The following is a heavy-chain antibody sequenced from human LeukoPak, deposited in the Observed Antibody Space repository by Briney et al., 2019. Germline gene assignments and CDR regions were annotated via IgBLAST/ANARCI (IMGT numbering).Heavy chain of an antibody. CDR3: ARGFGSRNWNKGDWYMDV. Sequence: SETLSLTCAVYGGSFSGYYWSWIRQPPGKGLEWIGEINHSGSTNYNPSFKSRVTILVDTSKNQFSLKLSSVTAADTAVYYCARGFGSRNWNKGDWYMDVWGKGTTVTVSS. V-gene: IGHV4-34*01. CDR1: GGSFSGYY. J-gene: IGHJ6*03. D-gene: IGHD1/OR15-1a*01. CDR2: INHSGST.